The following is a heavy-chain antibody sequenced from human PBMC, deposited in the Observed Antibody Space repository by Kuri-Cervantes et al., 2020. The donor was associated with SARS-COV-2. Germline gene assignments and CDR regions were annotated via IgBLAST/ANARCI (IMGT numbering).Heavy chain of an antibody. CDR3: AKAKGDDWGLAGYFDY. Sequence: GESLKISCAASGFTVSSNYMSWVRQAPGKGLEWVSVIYSGGSTYYADSVKGRFTISRDNSKNTLYLQVNSLRAEDTAVYYCAKAKGDDWGLAGYFDYWGQGTLVTVSS. CDR2: IYSGGST. V-gene: IGHV3-53*01. J-gene: IGHJ4*02. CDR1: GFTVSSNY. D-gene: IGHD7-27*01.